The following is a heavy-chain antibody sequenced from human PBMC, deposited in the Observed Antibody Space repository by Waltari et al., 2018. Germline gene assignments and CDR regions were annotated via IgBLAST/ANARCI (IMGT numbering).Heavy chain of an antibody. CDR3: ARVLPTVTRYYFDY. J-gene: IGHJ4*02. Sequence: QVQLQESGPGLVKPSETLSLTCTVSGGSISSYYWSWIRQPPGKGLEWIGYIYYSGSTNYNPSLKSRVTISVDTSKTQFSLKLSSVTAADTAVYYCARVLPTVTRYYFDYWGQGTLVTVSS. CDR1: GGSISSYY. CDR2: IYYSGST. D-gene: IGHD4-17*01. V-gene: IGHV4-59*01.